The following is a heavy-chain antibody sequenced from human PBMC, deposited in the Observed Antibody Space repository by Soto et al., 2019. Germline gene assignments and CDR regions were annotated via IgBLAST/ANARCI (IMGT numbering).Heavy chain of an antibody. V-gene: IGHV3-21*01. CDR2: ISSSGGSV. Sequence: EVQLVESGGGLVKPGGSLRLSYAASGFTFSTYSMNWVRQAPGKGLEWISSISSSGGSVSYAESVKGRFTISGDNAKNSLYLQMDSLRAEDTAVYYCARGRSINTNMDYWGQGTLVTVSS. D-gene: IGHD2-2*01. CDR3: ARGRSINTNMDY. CDR1: GFTFSTYS. J-gene: IGHJ4*02.